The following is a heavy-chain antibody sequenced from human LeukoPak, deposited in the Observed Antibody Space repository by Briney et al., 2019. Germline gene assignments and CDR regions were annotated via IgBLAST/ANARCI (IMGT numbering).Heavy chain of an antibody. V-gene: IGHV4-4*09. CDR2: ISTSAYT. Sequence: SETLSLTCTLWVGPLRPYFWRCTPESRGKGLEGIRYISTSAYTGYNPSLMNRVTISVDTFNNHFSLSLASVTAADTALYYCAKSHGSWTDWYFDLWGRGTLVIVSS. J-gene: IGHJ2*01. D-gene: IGHD6-13*01. CDR3: AKSHGSWTDWYFDL. CDR1: VGPLRPYF.